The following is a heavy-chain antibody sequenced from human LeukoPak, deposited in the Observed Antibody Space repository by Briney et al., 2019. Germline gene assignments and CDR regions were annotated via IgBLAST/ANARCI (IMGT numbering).Heavy chain of an antibody. CDR2: IIPIFGTA. CDR1: GGTFSSYA. V-gene: IGHV1-69*13. Sequence: SVKVSCKASGGTFSSYAISWVRQAPGQGLEWMGGIIPIFGTANYAQKFQGRVTITADESTSTAYMELSSLRSEDTAVYYCARDHFDRVTRVRGVCYGMDAWGQGTTVTVSS. D-gene: IGHD3-10*01. CDR3: ARDHFDRVTRVRGVCYGMDA. J-gene: IGHJ6*02.